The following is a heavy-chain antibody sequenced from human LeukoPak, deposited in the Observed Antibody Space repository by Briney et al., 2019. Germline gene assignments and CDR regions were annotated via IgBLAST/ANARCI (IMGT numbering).Heavy chain of an antibody. V-gene: IGHV4-59*01. CDR2: IYYSGST. CDR3: ARFEPAAIYGMDV. Sequence: SETLSLTCTVSGGSISSYYWSWIRQPPGKGLERIGYIYYSGSTNYNPSLKSRVTISVDTSKNQFSLKLSSVTAADTAVYYCARFEPAAIYGMDVWGQGTTVTVSS. D-gene: IGHD2-2*02. CDR1: GGSISSYY. J-gene: IGHJ6*02.